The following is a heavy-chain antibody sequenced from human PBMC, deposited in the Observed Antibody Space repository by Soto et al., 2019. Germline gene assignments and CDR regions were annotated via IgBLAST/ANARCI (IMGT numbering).Heavy chain of an antibody. CDR2: LSDDGTER. Sequence: PGGSLRLSCANSGVTVRTSGMHWVRQAPGKGLEWVARLSDDGTERYRGGSAKGRFSISGDISRNALYPQINSLRAEDTAVYYCAKERGYCRDSTCYGSNAMDVWGQGTTVTVSS. D-gene: IGHD2-2*01. CDR3: AKERGYCRDSTCYGSNAMDV. V-gene: IGHV3-30*12. CDR1: GVTVRTSG. J-gene: IGHJ6*02.